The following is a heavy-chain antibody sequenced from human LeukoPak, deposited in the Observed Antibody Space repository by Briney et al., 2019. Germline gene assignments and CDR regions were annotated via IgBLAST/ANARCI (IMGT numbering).Heavy chain of an antibody. CDR3: ARVWTDYYYYYGMDV. CDR2: IKSDGNCI. J-gene: IGHJ6*02. Sequence: GGSLRLSCVTSGFTFGDYWMHWVRRPPGKGLVCVSRIKSDGNCISYADSVMGRFTISRDHAKISLYLQMDSLGAEDTAVYYCARVWTDYYYYYGMDVWGQGTTVTVSS. V-gene: IGHV3-74*01. D-gene: IGHD3/OR15-3a*01. CDR1: GFTFGDYW.